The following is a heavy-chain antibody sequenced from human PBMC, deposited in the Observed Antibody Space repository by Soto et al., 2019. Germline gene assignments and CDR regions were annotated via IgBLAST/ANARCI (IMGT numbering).Heavy chain of an antibody. CDR3: AKPPVITASYYYYDMDV. Sequence: PGGSLRLSCAASGFTFSSHAMNWVRQAPGKGLEWVSGISGSGISTYYADSVKGRFTISRDNSKSTVFLQMNSLRAEDTAVYYCAKPPVITASYYYYDMDVWGQGTTVTVSS. J-gene: IGHJ6*02. CDR2: ISGSGIST. CDR1: GFTFSSHA. D-gene: IGHD4-4*01. V-gene: IGHV3-23*01.